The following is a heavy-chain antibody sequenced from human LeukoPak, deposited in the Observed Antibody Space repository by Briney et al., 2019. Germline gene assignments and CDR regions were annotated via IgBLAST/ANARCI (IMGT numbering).Heavy chain of an antibody. D-gene: IGHD6-13*01. Sequence: SETLSLTCAVYGGSFSGYYWSWIRQPPGKGLEWIGEINHSGSNNYNPSLKSRVTISVDTSKNQFSLKLSSVTAADTAVYYCARGGVGYSSSWYARFDPWGQGTLVTVSS. J-gene: IGHJ5*02. CDR2: INHSGSN. CDR1: GGSFSGYY. V-gene: IGHV4-34*01. CDR3: ARGGVGYSSSWYARFDP.